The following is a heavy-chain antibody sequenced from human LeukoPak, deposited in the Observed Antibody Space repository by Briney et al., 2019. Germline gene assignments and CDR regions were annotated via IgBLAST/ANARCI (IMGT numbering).Heavy chain of an antibody. V-gene: IGHV4-59*01. CDR3: ARVYQSAEYYFDY. J-gene: IGHJ4*02. D-gene: IGHD2-2*01. CDR2: IYYTGST. Sequence: KPSETLSLTCTVSGGSIDSYYWSWIRQPPGQGREGIGYIYYTGSTEYHPSLKSRVTISLDTSKNQFSLKLTSVTAADTAVYYCARVYQSAEYYFDYWGQGNLVSVSS. CDR1: GGSIDSYY.